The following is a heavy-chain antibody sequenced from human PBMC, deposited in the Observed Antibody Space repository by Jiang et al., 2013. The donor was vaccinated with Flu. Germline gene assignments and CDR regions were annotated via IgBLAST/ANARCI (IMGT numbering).Heavy chain of an antibody. CDR2: IYYSGST. D-gene: IGHD3-3*01. Sequence: QLVESGPGLVKPSETLSLTCTVSGGSISSYYWSWIRQPPGKGLEWIGYIYYSGSTNYNPSLKSRVTISVDTSKNQFSLKLSSVTAADTAVYYCARWNFGVVMHFDYWGQGTLVTVSS. V-gene: IGHV4-59*01. CDR3: ARWNFGVVMHFDY. CDR1: GGSISSYY. J-gene: IGHJ4*02.